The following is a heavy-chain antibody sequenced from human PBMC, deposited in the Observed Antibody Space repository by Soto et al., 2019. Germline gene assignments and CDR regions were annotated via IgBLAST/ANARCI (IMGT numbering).Heavy chain of an antibody. Sequence: GGSLRLSCAASVFIFSNYGMHWVRQAPGKGLEWVAVIWYDGSNKYYADSVKGRFTISRDNSKTTLYLQMNSLRAEDTAVYYCARGIDYGDYAIDYWGQGNQVTVSS. D-gene: IGHD4-17*01. CDR3: ARGIDYGDYAIDY. V-gene: IGHV3-33*01. CDR1: VFIFSNYG. CDR2: IWYDGSNK. J-gene: IGHJ4*02.